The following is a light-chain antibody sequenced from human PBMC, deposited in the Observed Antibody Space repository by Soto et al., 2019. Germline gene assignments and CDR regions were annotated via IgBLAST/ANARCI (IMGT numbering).Light chain of an antibody. CDR2: ASS. Sequence: EIVLTQSPGTLSLSPGVRATLACRASQSIASRSVAWYQQHPGQAPRLLIYASSTRATGIPDRFSGSGSGTDFTLTISRLEPEDFAVYYCQQYRTSPYTFGQGTKLEIK. V-gene: IGKV3-20*01. J-gene: IGKJ2*01. CDR1: QSIASRS. CDR3: QQYRTSPYT.